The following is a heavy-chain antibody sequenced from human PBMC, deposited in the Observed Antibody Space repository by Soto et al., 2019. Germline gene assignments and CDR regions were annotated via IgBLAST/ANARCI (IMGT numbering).Heavy chain of an antibody. V-gene: IGHV2-5*02. J-gene: IGHJ4*02. CDR2: IYWDDDN. CDR1: GFSLSTSGVG. Sequence: QITLKESGPTLVKPTQTLTLTCTFSGFSLSTSGVGVGWIRQPRGKALEWLALIYWDDDNRYSPSMKSRLTITTDTSKNQVVLTMTNMDPVDTATYYCAHYLGDSSGFDYWGQGTLVTVSS. D-gene: IGHD3-22*01. CDR3: AHYLGDSSGFDY.